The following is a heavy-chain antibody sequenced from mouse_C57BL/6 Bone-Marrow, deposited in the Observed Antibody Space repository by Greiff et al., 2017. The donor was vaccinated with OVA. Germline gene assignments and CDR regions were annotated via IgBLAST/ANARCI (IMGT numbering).Heavy chain of an antibody. V-gene: IGHV5-4*01. CDR1: GFTFSSYA. D-gene: IGHD2-3*01. CDR3: ARDRSRLLHVYYAMDY. CDR2: ISDGGSYT. Sequence: EVKVVESGGGLVKPGGSLKLSCAASGFTFSSYAMSWVRQTPEKRLEWVATISDGGSYTYYPDNVKGRFTISRDNAKNNLYLQMSHLKSEDTAMYYCARDRSRLLHVYYAMDYWGQGTSVTVSS. J-gene: IGHJ4*01.